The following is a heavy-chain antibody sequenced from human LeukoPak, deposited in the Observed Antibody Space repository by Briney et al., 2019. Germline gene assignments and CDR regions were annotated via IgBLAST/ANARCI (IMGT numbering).Heavy chain of an antibody. CDR2: IGTAGDT. J-gene: IGHJ6*02. CDR3: ARGAAPTTHYYYYYGMDV. Sequence: PGGSLRLSCAASGFTFSSYDMHWVRQATGKGLEWVSAIGTAGDTYYPGSVKGRFTISRENAKNSLYLQMNSLRAEDTAVYYCARGAAPTTHYYYYYGMDVWGQGTTVTASS. D-gene: IGHD1-14*01. V-gene: IGHV3-13*01. CDR1: GFTFSSYD.